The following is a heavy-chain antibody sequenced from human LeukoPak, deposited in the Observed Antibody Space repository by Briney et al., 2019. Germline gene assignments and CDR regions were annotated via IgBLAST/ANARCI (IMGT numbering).Heavy chain of an antibody. CDR3: ARSTGSTMFIDY. CDR1: GGSLSPYY. V-gene: IGHV4-59*01. D-gene: IGHD3-10*02. CDR2: IYYSGNT. J-gene: IGHJ4*02. Sequence: SETLSLTCTVSGGSLSPYYWSWIRQPPGKGLEWLGYIYYSGNTEYKPSLKSRVAVSVDTSKNQFSLRLSSVTAADTAVYYCARSTGSTMFIDYWGQGTLVTVSS.